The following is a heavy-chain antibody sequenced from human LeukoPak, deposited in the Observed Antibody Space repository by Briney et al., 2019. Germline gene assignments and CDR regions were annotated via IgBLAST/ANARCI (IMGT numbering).Heavy chain of an antibody. CDR2: IGSRGRDSNI. J-gene: IGHJ6*03. D-gene: IGHD5-24*01. Sequence: GGSLRLSCAASGFIFSDYYMSWVRQAPGKGLEWVSYIGSRGRDSNIYYADSVKGRFTISRDNAKNSLYLQMNSLRAEDTAVYYCAKVRPIMATTNRRNYYYYMDVWGKGTTVTISS. V-gene: IGHV3-11*01. CDR1: GFIFSDYY. CDR3: AKVRPIMATTNRRNYYYYMDV.